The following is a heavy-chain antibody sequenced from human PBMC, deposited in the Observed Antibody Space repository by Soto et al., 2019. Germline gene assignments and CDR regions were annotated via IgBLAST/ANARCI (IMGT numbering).Heavy chain of an antibody. J-gene: IGHJ3*02. V-gene: IGHV3-9*01. D-gene: IGHD3-3*01. CDR3: AKDMVSYYDFWSGSHDAFDI. CDR2: ISWNSGSI. Sequence: PGGSLRLSCAASGFTFDDYAMHWVRQAPGKGLERVTGISWNSGSIGYADSVKGRFTISRDNAKNSLYLQMNSLRAEDTALYYCAKDMVSYYDFWSGSHDAFDIWGQGTMVTVSS. CDR1: GFTFDDYA.